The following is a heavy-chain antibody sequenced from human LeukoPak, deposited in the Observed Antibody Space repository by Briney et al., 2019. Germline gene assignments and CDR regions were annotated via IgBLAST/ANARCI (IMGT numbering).Heavy chain of an antibody. J-gene: IGHJ6*03. D-gene: IGHD4-17*01. V-gene: IGHV3-48*03. Sequence: PGGSLRLSCAASGFTFSSYDMNWVRQAPGKGLEWVSYISSSGSAIYYADSVKGRFTISRDNAKNSLYLQMNSLRAGDTAVCYCARDHYGAMRGYYYMDVWGKGTTVTVSS. CDR2: ISSSGSAI. CDR1: GFTFSSYD. CDR3: ARDHYGAMRGYYYMDV.